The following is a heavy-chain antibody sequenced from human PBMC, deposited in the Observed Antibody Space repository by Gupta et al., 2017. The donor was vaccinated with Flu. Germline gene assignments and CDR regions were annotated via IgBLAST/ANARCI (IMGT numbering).Heavy chain of an antibody. J-gene: IGHJ6*03. CDR2: ISSSSSYI. CDR3: ARSLNYDSYMDV. V-gene: IGHV3-21*01. Sequence: EVQLVESGGGLVKPGGSLRLSCEASGFTFSSYSMNWVRQAPGKGLEWVSSISSSSSYIYYADSVKGRFTISRDNAKNSLYLQMNSLRAEDTAVYYCARSLNYDSYMDVWGKGTTVTVSS. CDR1: GFTFSSYS.